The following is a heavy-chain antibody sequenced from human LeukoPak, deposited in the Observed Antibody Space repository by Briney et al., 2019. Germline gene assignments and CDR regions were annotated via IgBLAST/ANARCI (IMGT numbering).Heavy chain of an antibody. Sequence: PGGSLRLSCAASGFTFSSYWMSWVRQAPGKGLEWVANIKQDGSEKYYVDSVKGRFTISRDNAKNSLYLQMNSLRAEDTAVYYCVRGAPYYYDSSGYYYNYWGQGTLVIVSS. V-gene: IGHV3-7*01. J-gene: IGHJ4*02. CDR1: GFTFSSYW. CDR3: VRGAPYYYDSSGYYYNY. CDR2: IKQDGSEK. D-gene: IGHD3-22*01.